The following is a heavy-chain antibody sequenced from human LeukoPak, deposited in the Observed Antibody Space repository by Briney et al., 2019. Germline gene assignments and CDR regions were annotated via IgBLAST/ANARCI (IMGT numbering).Heavy chain of an antibody. CDR3: ATHPDSSSSPSDY. D-gene: IGHD6-6*01. Sequence: PGGSLRLSCAASGFTFSSYWMHWVRQAPGKGLVWVSRINTDGSSTSYADSVKGRFTISRDNAKNTLYLQMNSLRAEDTAVYYCATHPDSSSSPSDYWGQGTLVTVSS. J-gene: IGHJ4*02. CDR1: GFTFSSYW. CDR2: INTDGSST. V-gene: IGHV3-74*01.